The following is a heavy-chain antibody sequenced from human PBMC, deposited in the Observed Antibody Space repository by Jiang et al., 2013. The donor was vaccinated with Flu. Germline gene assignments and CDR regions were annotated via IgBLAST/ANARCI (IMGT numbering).Heavy chain of an antibody. Sequence: NSAAWNWIRQSPSRGLEWLGRTYYRSKWYNDYAVSVKSRITINPDTSKNQFSLQLNSVTPEDTAVYYCARGLSSREGRDWFDPWGQGTLVTVSS. CDR2: TYYRSKWYN. D-gene: IGHD3-16*02. V-gene: IGHV6-1*01. CDR1: NSAA. J-gene: IGHJ5*02. CDR3: ARGLSSREGRDWFDP.